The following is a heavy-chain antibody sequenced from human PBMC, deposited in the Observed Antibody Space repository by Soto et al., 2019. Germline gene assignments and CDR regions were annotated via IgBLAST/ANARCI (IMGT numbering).Heavy chain of an antibody. CDR3: ARWFGESAPLDP. D-gene: IGHD3-10*01. CDR1: GGSISSYY. CDR2: IYYSGST. J-gene: IGHJ5*02. Sequence: SETLSLTCTVSGGSISSYYWSWIRQPPGKGLEWIGYIYYSGSTNYNPSLKSRVTISVDTSKNQFSLKLSSVTAADTAVYYCARWFGESAPLDPWGQGTLVTVSS. V-gene: IGHV4-59*01.